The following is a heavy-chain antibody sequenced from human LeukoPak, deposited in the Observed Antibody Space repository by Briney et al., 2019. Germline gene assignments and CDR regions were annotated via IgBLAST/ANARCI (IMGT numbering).Heavy chain of an antibody. Sequence: GGSLRLSCTVSGFTVSSNSMSWVRQAPGKGLEWVSFIYSGGNTHYSDSVKGRFTISRDNSKNTLYLQMNSLRAEDTAVYYCARRAGEYSHPYDYWGKGTLVTVSS. J-gene: IGHJ4*02. CDR2: IYSGGNT. CDR3: ARRAGEYSHPYDY. V-gene: IGHV3-53*01. D-gene: IGHD4-17*01. CDR1: GFTVSSNS.